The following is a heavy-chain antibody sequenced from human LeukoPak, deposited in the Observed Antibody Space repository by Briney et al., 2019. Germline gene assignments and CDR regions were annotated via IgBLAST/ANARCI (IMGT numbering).Heavy chain of an antibody. J-gene: IGHJ3*02. V-gene: IGHV3-11*01. CDR3: ARESNTWEGFEI. D-gene: IGHD1-26*01. CDR2: VSSRSVDNI. Sequence: GGSLRLSCAVSGFTFSDYYMIWIRQTPGKGLECFSYVSSRSVDNIQYSAYVKGRFIISRDNAKNSLYLQMNGLRADDTAVYYCARESNTWEGFEIWGQGTMVTVAS. CDR1: GFTFSDYY.